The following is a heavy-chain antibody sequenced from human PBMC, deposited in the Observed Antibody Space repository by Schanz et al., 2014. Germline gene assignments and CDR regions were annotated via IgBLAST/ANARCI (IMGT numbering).Heavy chain of an antibody. CDR1: GFIFSNYG. J-gene: IGHJ4*02. CDR2: IGYLGDT. Sequence: VQLVESGGGVVQPGGSLRLSCAASGFIFSNYGMHWVRQAPGKGLEWVSTIGYLGDTYYPDSVKGRFTISRENAKNSLYLQMNSLRAGDTAVYYCARVPYGSGSYWDYWGQGTLVTVSS. D-gene: IGHD3-10*01. CDR3: ARVPYGSGSYWDY. V-gene: IGHV3-13*01.